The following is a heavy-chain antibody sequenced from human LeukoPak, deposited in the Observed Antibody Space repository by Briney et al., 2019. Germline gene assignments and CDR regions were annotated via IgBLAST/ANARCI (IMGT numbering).Heavy chain of an antibody. CDR2: IYYSGST. Sequence: SETLSLTCTVSGGSISSSSYYWGWIRQPPGKGLEWFGRIYYSGSTYYNPSLKSRVTISVDTSKNQFSLKLSSVTAADTAVYYCARDWTVTTLEGGMDVWGQGTTVTVSS. J-gene: IGHJ6*02. CDR3: ARDWTVTTLEGGMDV. CDR1: GGSISSSSYY. V-gene: IGHV4-39*07. D-gene: IGHD4-11*01.